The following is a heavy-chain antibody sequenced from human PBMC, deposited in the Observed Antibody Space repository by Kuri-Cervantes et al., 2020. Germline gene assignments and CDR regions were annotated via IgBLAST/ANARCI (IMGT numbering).Heavy chain of an antibody. CDR2: INPSGGST. Sequence: ASVKVSCKASGYTFTSYYMHWVRQAPGQGLEWMGIINPSGGSTSYAQKFQGRVTMTRDTSTSTAYMELSRLRSDDTAVYYCARDRIAAAGDYYYYYGMDVWGQGTTVTVSS. CDR3: ARDRIAAAGDYYYYYGMDV. V-gene: IGHV1-46*01. J-gene: IGHJ6*02. CDR1: GYTFTSYY. D-gene: IGHD6-13*01.